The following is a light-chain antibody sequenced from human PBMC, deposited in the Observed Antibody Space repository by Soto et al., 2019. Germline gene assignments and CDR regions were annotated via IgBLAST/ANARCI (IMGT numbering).Light chain of an antibody. CDR3: QQYGSSLIT. Sequence: EIVLTQSPGTLSFSPWERATLACSASQSVSSSYLAWYQQKPGQAPRLLIYGASSRATGIPDRFSGSGSGTDFTLTISRLEPEDFAVYYCQQYGSSLITFGQGTRLEIK. V-gene: IGKV3-20*01. CDR2: GAS. CDR1: QSVSSSY. J-gene: IGKJ5*01.